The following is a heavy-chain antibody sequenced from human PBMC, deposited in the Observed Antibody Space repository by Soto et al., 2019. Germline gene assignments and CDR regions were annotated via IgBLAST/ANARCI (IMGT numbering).Heavy chain of an antibody. Sequence: HVQLQESGPGLVKPSETLSLTCTVSNASVNSGYYYWSWIRQPPGKGLEWIAYFYYGGATSYYPSHRSRVSISVDTSKSQFSLNIRSLTAADTAIYYCAGAYTSSYYPAIYYYGLDVWGQGTTVSVSS. V-gene: IGHV4-61*01. J-gene: IGHJ6*02. CDR3: AGAYTSSYYPAIYYYGLDV. D-gene: IGHD2-2*01. CDR1: NASVNSGYYY. CDR2: FYYGGAT.